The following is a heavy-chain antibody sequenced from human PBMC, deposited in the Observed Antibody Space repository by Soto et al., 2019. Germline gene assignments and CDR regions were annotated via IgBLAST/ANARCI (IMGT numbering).Heavy chain of an antibody. CDR3: AKSELDYGDNEYFDY. J-gene: IGHJ4*02. V-gene: IGHV3-23*01. CDR2: ISGSGGST. CDR1: GFTFRDFA. Sequence: GGSLRLSCAASGFTFRDFAMSWVRQAPGRGLEWVSTISGSGGSTYYADSVKGRFTISRDNSKNTLYLQMNSLRAEDTAVYYCAKSELDYGDNEYFDYRGGGSMVTLYS. D-gene: IGHD4-17*01.